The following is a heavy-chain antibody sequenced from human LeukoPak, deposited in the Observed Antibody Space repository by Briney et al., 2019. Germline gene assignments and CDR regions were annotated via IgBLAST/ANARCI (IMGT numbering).Heavy chain of an antibody. J-gene: IGHJ6*02. D-gene: IGHD4-17*01. CDR2: ISYDGSNK. Sequence: PGRSLRLSCAASGFTFSGYGMHWVRQAPGKGLEWVAVISYDGSNKYYADSVKGRFTISRDNSKNTLYLQMNSLRAEDTAVYYCARDWDGDYVSYIYYYYGMDVWGQGTTVTVSS. CDR3: ARDWDGDYVSYIYYYYGMDV. V-gene: IGHV3-30*03. CDR1: GFTFSGYG.